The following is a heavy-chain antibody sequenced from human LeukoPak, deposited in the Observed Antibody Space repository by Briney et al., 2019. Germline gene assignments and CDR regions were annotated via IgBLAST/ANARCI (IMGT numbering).Heavy chain of an antibody. CDR2: ISGSGGST. V-gene: IGHV3-23*01. CDR3: AKARHIVVVTAIPFDY. D-gene: IGHD2-21*02. CDR1: GFTFSSYA. J-gene: IGHJ4*02. Sequence: GGSLRLSCAASGFTFSSYAMSWVRQAPGKGLEWVSAISGSGGSTYYADSVKSRFTISRDNSKNTLYLQMNSLRAEDTAVYCCAKARHIVVVTAIPFDYWGQGTLVTVSS.